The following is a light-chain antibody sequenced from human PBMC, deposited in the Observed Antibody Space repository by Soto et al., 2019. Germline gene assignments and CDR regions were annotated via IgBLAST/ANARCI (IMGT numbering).Light chain of an antibody. CDR1: QSVSSSS. Sequence: EIVLTQSPGTLSLSPGVRATLSCRASQSVSSSSLAWYQQKPGQAPRHLIYGASSRATGIPDRFSGSGSGTDFTITIIRLEPEDLAVYYCEQDGSSLFTFGPRTKVDVK. CDR3: EQDGSSLFT. CDR2: GAS. V-gene: IGKV3-20*01. J-gene: IGKJ3*01.